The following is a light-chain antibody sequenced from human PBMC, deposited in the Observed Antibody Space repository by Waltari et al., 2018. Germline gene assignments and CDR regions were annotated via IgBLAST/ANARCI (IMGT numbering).Light chain of an antibody. Sequence: EIVMTQSPATLSVSPGERATLSCRASQSVDSHVAWYKQEPGKATRLLIYVASTRATDIPARFSGSGSGTEVTLTISSLQSEDFGVYYCQHYENWPHTFGGGTKVEIK. CDR1: QSVDSH. CDR3: QHYENWPHT. J-gene: IGKJ4*01. CDR2: VAS. V-gene: IGKV3-15*01.